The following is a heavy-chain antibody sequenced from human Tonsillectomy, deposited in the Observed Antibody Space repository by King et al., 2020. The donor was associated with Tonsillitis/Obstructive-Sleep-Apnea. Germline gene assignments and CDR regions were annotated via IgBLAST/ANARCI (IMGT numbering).Heavy chain of an antibody. V-gene: IGHV3-23*04. J-gene: IGHJ6*02. Sequence: VQLVESGGGLVQPGGSLRLSCAASGFIFIDYAMSWVRQAPGKGLEWVSAISGYGGGTYYADSVKGRFTVSRDNSKHTLNLHMTSLRAEDTALYYCARIGAAMGDYDYYGMDVWGQGTTVTVSS. CDR2: ISGYGGGT. D-gene: IGHD2-2*01. CDR3: ARIGAAMGDYDYYGMDV. CDR1: GFIFIDYA.